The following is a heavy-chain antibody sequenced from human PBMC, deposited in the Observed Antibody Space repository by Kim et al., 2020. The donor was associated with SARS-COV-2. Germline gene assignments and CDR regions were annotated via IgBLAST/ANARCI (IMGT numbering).Heavy chain of an antibody. D-gene: IGHD3-10*01. J-gene: IGHJ4*02. Sequence: GESLKISCKGSGYNFATYWIGWVRQMPGKGLEWMGIIYPGDSNTKYSPSFQGQVAISADKSISTAYLQWSSLKDSDTGMYYCARRISPYYVDSWGQGTLVTVSS. CDR1: GYNFATYW. V-gene: IGHV5-51*01. CDR3: ARRISPYYVDS. CDR2: IYPGDSNT.